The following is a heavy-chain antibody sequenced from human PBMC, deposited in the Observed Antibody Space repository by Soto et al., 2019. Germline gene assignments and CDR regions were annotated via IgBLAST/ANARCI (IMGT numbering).Heavy chain of an antibody. Sequence: QLQLQESGPGLVKPSETLSLTCTVSGGSISSSSYYWGWIRQPPGKGLEWIGSIYYSGSTYYNPSLKSRVTISVDTSKNQFSLKLSSVTAADTAVYYCARHQNGGIAAAGPDYGMDVWGQGTTVTVSS. CDR3: ARHQNGGIAAAGPDYGMDV. CDR1: GGSISSSSYY. D-gene: IGHD6-13*01. J-gene: IGHJ6*02. CDR2: IYYSGST. V-gene: IGHV4-39*01.